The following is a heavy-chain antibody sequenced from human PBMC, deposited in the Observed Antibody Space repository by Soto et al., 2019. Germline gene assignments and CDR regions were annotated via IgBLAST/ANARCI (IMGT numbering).Heavy chain of an antibody. CDR1: GGSISSGGYS. J-gene: IGHJ4*02. D-gene: IGHD2-2*01. CDR2: IYHSGST. Sequence: PSETLSLTCAVSGGSISSGGYSWSWIRQPPGKGLEWIGYIYHSGSTYYNPSLKSRVTISVDRSKNQFSLKLSSVTAADTAVYYCARARPANRGVGRVVPASHFDYWGQGTLVTVSS. V-gene: IGHV4-30-2*01. CDR3: ARARPANRGVGRVVPASHFDY.